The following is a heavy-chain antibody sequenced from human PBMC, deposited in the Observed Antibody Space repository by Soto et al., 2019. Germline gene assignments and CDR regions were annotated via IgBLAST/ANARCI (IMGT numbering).Heavy chain of an antibody. CDR2: INAGNGNT. D-gene: IGHD1-7*01. CDR3: ARDWRWNYRPGGMDV. J-gene: IGHJ6*02. CDR1: GYTFTSYA. Sequence: QVQLVQSGAEVKKPGASVKVSCKASGYTFTSYAMHWVRQAPGQRLEWMGWINAGNGNTKYSQQSQGRVTITRDEAARTSYMELSSLRAEETSVYYFARDWRWNYRPGGMDVWGRGTKVTVSS. V-gene: IGHV1-3*01.